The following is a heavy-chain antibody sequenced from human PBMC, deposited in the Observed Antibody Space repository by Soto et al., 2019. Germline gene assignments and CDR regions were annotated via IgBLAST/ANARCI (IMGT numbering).Heavy chain of an antibody. J-gene: IGHJ4*02. CDR2: TYYRSKWYN. CDR1: RDVVSRNSAD. V-gene: IGHV6-1*01. CDR3: ARAWRIAAVGLWDHFYY. D-gene: IGHD6-13*01. Sequence: PTESLSCAVRRDVVSRNSADRNWLRQSPSRGLEWLGRTYYRSKWYNDYAVSVKSRITINPDTSKNQFSLQLNSVTPEDTAVYYCARAWRIAAVGLWDHFYYSVQGTLFT.